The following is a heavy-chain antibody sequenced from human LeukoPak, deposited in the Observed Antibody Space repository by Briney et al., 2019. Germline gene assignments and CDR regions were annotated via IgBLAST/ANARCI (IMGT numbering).Heavy chain of an antibody. CDR3: TKDLGSTTSYFDS. D-gene: IGHD7-27*01. Sequence: PGGSLRLSCAASGFSFSSYTMNWVRQAPGKGLEWVSSISISSSSIYYADSVKGRFTISRDNAKNSLYLQMNSLRAEDTAVYYCTKDLGSTTSYFDSWGQGILVTVSS. CDR1: GFSFSSYT. V-gene: IGHV3-21*04. CDR2: ISISSSSI. J-gene: IGHJ4*02.